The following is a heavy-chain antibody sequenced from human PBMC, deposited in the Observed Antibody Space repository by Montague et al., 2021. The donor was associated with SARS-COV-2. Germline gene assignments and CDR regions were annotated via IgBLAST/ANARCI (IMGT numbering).Heavy chain of an antibody. CDR2: INHSGSA. CDR1: GGSFSDYY. D-gene: IGHD4-17*01. J-gene: IGHJ6*02. V-gene: IGHV4-34*01. Sequence: SETLSLTCAVYGGSFSDYYWSWIRQPPGKGLEWIGEINHSGSANYNPSLTSRVTISVDTSKNQFSLELSSVTAADTAVYYCARALPVTTFFYSYYGMDVWGQGTTVTVSS. CDR3: ARALPVTTFFYSYYGMDV.